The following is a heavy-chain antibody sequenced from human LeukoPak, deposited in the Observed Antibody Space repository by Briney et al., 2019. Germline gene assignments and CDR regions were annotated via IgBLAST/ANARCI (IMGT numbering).Heavy chain of an antibody. CDR1: GYTLTELS. D-gene: IGHD2-2*01. J-gene: IGHJ5*02. CDR2: FDPEDGET. CDR3: ARDYCSSITCRNWFDP. V-gene: IGHV1-24*01. Sequence: ASVKVSCKVSGYTLTELSMHWVRQAPGKGLEWMGGFDPEDGETIYAQKFQGRVTMTTDTSTSTAYMELRSLRSDDTAVYYCARDYCSSITCRNWFDPWGQGTLVTVSS.